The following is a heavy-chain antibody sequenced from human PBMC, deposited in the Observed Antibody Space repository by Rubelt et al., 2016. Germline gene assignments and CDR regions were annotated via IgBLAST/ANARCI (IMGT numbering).Heavy chain of an antibody. CDR2: ISAYNGNT. V-gene: IGHV1-18*01. CDR1: GYTFTSYG. J-gene: IGHJ4*02. D-gene: IGHD3-10*01. CDR3: ARDPLPVRGVIMTPTH. Sequence: QVQLVQSGAEVKKPGASVKVSCKASGYTFTSYGISWVRQAPGQGLEWMGWISAYNGNTNYAQKRQGRGTMTTDTSTSPASMELRSLRSDDTAVYYCARDPLPVRGVIMTPTHWGQGTLVTVSS.